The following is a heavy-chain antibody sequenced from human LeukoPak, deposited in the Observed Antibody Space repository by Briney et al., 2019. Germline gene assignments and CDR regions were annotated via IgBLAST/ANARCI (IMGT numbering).Heavy chain of an antibody. CDR1: GFTFSNYA. CDR3: AKAPIGYSSSWYYFDY. V-gene: IGHV3-23*01. Sequence: PGGSLRLSCAAPGFTFSNYAMSWVRQAPGKGLEWVSAISTISGSGPGTYYADSVKGRFTISRDKSKNTLYLQMNSLRAEDTAVYYCAKAPIGYSSSWYYFDYWGQGTLVTVSS. CDR2: ISTISGSGPGT. D-gene: IGHD6-13*01. J-gene: IGHJ4*02.